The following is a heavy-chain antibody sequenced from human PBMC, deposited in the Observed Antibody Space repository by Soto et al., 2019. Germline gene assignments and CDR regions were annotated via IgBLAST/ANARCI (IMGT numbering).Heavy chain of an antibody. V-gene: IGHV1-2*02. J-gene: IGHJ4*02. CDR1: GYTFTDYY. D-gene: IGHD3-22*01. CDR2: INPNSGGT. Sequence: GASVKVSCKASGYTFTDYYVHWVRQAPGQGLEWMGWINPNSGGTKSAQKFQGRVTMTRDTSISTAYMELSRLRPDDTAVYYRARRKGDYYDSSGYHYYFDYWGQGTLVTVSS. CDR3: ARRKGDYYDSSGYHYYFDY.